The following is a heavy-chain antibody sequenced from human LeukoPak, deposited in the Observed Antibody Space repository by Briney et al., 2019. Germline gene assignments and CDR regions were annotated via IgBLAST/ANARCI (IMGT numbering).Heavy chain of an antibody. CDR3: ARNSYGYSHFDY. CDR2: IYTGGGT. J-gene: IGHJ4*02. D-gene: IGHD5-18*01. CDR1: GFSNNH. V-gene: IGHV3-66*01. Sequence: GGSLRLSCAASGFSNNHMSWIRQAPGKGLEWVSVIYTGGGTYYADSVKGRFTISRDNSKNTLYLQMNSLRAEDTAVYYCARNSYGYSHFDYWGQGTLVTVSS.